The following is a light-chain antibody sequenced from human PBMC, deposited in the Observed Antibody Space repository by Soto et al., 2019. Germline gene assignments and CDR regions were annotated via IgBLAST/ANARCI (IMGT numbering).Light chain of an antibody. CDR1: SSDVGLYNL. CDR2: EVN. Sequence: QSVLTQPASVSGSPGQSITISCTGTSSDVGLYNLVSWYQQLPGKAPKLIIYEVNERPSGISDRFSGSKSGNTASLTISGLQDEDEAEYYCCSYVGSSILMFGGGTKLTVL. J-gene: IGLJ3*02. V-gene: IGLV2-23*02. CDR3: CSYVGSSILM.